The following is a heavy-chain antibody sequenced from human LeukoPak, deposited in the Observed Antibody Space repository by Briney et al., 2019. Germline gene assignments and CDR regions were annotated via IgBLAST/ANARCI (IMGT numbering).Heavy chain of an antibody. V-gene: IGHV3-9*01. CDR2: ISWNSGAI. CDR1: GLTFDDYA. J-gene: IGHJ4*02. Sequence: GRSLRLSCAASGLTFDDYAMHWVRQAPGKGLEWVSGISWNSGAIGYADSVKGRFTISRDNAKNSLYLQMNSLRAEDTALYYCAKGLSKSSSTSYYTDWGQGTLVTVSS. D-gene: IGHD2-2*02. CDR3: AKGLSKSSSTSYYTD.